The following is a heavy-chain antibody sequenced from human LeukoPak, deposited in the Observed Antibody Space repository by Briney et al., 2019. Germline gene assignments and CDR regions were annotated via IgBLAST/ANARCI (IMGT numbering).Heavy chain of an antibody. CDR2: IYTSGST. J-gene: IGHJ2*01. Sequence: SETLSLTCTVSGGSISSYYWSWIRQPAGKGLEWIGRIYTSGSTNYNPSLKSRVTISVDKSKNQFSLKLSSVTAEDTAVYYCARESYYYDSSGYPYWYFDLWGRGTLVTVSS. V-gene: IGHV4-4*07. CDR1: GGSISSYY. CDR3: ARESYYYDSSGYPYWYFDL. D-gene: IGHD3-22*01.